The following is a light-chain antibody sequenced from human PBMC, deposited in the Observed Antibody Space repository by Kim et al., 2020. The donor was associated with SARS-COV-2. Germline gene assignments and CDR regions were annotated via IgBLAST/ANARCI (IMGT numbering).Light chain of an antibody. Sequence: TISCTGSSSNSGAGYDVHWYQKLPGTAPKLLIYGNSNRPSGVPDRFSGSKSGTSASLAITGLQAEDEADYYCQSYDSSLSGSKVFGGGTQLTVL. CDR2: GNS. J-gene: IGLJ3*02. CDR3: QSYDSSLSGSKV. V-gene: IGLV1-40*01. CDR1: SSNSGAGYD.